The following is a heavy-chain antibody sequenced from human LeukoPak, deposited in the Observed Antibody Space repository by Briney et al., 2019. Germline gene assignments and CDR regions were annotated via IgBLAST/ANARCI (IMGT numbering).Heavy chain of an antibody. CDR1: GGSISSSSYY. D-gene: IGHD4-17*01. V-gene: IGHV4-39*02. J-gene: IGHJ4*02. CDR3: ARDCSTVTTPYFDY. CDR2: IYYSGST. Sequence: SETLSLTCTVSGGSISSSSYYWGWIRQPPGKGLEWIGSIYYSGSTYYNPSLKSRVTISVDTSKNQFSLKLSSVTAADTAVYYCARDCSTVTTPYFDYWGQGTLVTVSS.